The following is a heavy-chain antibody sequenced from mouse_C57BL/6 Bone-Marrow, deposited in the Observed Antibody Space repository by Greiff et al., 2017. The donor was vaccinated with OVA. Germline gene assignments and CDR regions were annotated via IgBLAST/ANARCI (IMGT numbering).Heavy chain of an antibody. CDR1: GYTFTNYW. CDR3: AREGYDYDGYYAMNY. CDR2: IYPGGGYT. V-gene: IGHV1-63*01. D-gene: IGHD2-4*01. Sequence: VQLQQSGAELVRPGTSVKMSCKASGYTFTNYWIGWAKQRPGHGLEWIGDIYPGGGYTNYNEKFKGKATLTADKSSSTAYMQFSSLTSEDSAIYYCAREGYDYDGYYAMNYGGQGTSVTVSS. J-gene: IGHJ4*01.